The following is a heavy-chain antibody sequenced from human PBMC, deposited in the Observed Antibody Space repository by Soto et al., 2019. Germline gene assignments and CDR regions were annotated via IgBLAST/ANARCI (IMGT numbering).Heavy chain of an antibody. CDR1: GFTFSSYA. J-gene: IGHJ6*02. CDR2: ISGRGTGT. Sequence: EVQLLESGGGLVQPGGSLRLSCAASGFTFSSYAMTWVRQAPGKGLEWVSGISGRGTGTYHADSVKGRFTISRDNSKNTMYLQMNSLRAEDTAVYYCAKGVRSYYYYGMDVWGQGTTVTVSS. D-gene: IGHD3-22*01. V-gene: IGHV3-23*01. CDR3: AKGVRSYYYYGMDV.